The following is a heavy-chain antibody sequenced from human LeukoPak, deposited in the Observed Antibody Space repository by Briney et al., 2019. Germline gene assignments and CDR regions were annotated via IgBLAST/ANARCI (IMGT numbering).Heavy chain of an antibody. D-gene: IGHD3-10*02. J-gene: IGHJ4*02. CDR2: INHSGST. CDR1: GGSFSGYY. V-gene: IGHV4-34*01. Sequence: SETLSLTCAVYGGSFSGYYWSWIRQPPGKGLEWIGEINHSGSTNYNPSLKSRVTISVDTSKNQFSLKLSSVTAADTAVYYCARLGSGSPGFDYWGQGTLVTVSS. CDR3: ARLGSGSPGFDY.